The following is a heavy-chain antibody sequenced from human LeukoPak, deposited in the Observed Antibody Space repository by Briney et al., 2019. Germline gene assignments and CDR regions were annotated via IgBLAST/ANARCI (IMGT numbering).Heavy chain of an antibody. V-gene: IGHV4-59*01. CDR2: IYYSGTT. J-gene: IGHJ4*02. Sequence: SETLSLTCTVSGGSISSYYWSWIRQPPGKGLEWIGYIYYSGTTNYNPSLKSRLTISVDTSKNQFSLKLSSVTAADTAVYYCASSRGGPLDYWGQGTLVTVSS. CDR1: GGSISSYY. D-gene: IGHD3-10*01. CDR3: ASSRGGPLDY.